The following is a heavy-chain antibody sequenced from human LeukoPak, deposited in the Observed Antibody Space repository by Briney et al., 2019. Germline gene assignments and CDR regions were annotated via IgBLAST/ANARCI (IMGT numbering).Heavy chain of an antibody. V-gene: IGHV4-30-2*01. J-gene: IGHJ4*02. CDR3: ARGGAFYDPPDY. CDR2: IYHSGST. D-gene: IGHD3-3*01. CDR1: GGSMNSDY. Sequence: SETLSLTCSVSGGSMNSDYWSWIRQPPGKGLEWIGYIYHSGSTYYNPSLKSRVTISVDRSKNQFSLKLSSVTAADTAVYYCARGGAFYDPPDYWGQGTLVTVSS.